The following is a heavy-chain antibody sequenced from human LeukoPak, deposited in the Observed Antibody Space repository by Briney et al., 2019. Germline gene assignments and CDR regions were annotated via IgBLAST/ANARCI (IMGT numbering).Heavy chain of an antibody. Sequence: PGGSLRLSCAASGFIVSSNYMTWVRQAPGKGLEWVSVIHNDGATYYADSVKGRFTISRDNSKNTLYLQMNSLRVDDTAVYYCAALARDDCGQGTLVTVSS. CDR3: AALARDD. V-gene: IGHV3-53*01. J-gene: IGHJ4*02. CDR2: IHNDGAT. CDR1: GFIVSSNY. D-gene: IGHD3-3*02.